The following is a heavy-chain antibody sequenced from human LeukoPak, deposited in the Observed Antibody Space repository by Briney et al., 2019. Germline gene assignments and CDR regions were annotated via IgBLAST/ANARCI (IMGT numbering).Heavy chain of an antibody. Sequence: GASVKVSCKVFGYTATNFDINWVRQATGQGFEWMEWMTLNSGRTGYRREFQGRVTMTTDTSTNTAYMELSSLRSDDTAVYYCGRGYAMDVWGQGTTVIVSS. CDR1: GYTATNFD. J-gene: IGHJ6*02. CDR2: MTLNSGRT. V-gene: IGHV1-8*01. CDR3: GRGYAMDV.